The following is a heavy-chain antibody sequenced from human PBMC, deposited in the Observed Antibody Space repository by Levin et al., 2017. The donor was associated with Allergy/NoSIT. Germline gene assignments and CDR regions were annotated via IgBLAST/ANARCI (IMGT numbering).Heavy chain of an antibody. D-gene: IGHD3-16*02. CDR3: AREEGWGYHYGMDV. CDR2: IERDGSET. CDR1: GFTFTSFW. V-gene: IGHV3-7*01. J-gene: IGHJ6*02. Sequence: GALRLSCAASGFTFTSFWMTWVRQAPGKGLEWVANIERDGSETYYVDSVKGRFTISRDNAKNSVYLRMNSLRVDDTAVYYCAREEGWGYHYGMDVWGQGTTVTVSS.